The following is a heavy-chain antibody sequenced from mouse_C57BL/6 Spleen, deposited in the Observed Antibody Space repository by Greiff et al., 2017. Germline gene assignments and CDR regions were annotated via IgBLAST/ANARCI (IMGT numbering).Heavy chain of an antibody. D-gene: IGHD1-1*01. CDR2: IWSGGST. J-gene: IGHJ1*03. Sequence: QVQLKESGPGLVQPSQSLSITCTVSGFSLTSYGVHWVRQSPGKGLEWLGVIWSGGSTDYNAAFISRLSISKDNSKSQVFFKMNSLQADDTAIYYCASAYYYGSSWGYFDVWGTGTTVTVSS. CDR3: ASAYYYGSSWGYFDV. CDR1: GFSLTSYG. V-gene: IGHV2-2*01.